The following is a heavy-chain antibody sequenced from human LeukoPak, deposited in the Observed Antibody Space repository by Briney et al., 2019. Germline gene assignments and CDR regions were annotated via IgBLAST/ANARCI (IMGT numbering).Heavy chain of an antibody. D-gene: IGHD3-10*01. V-gene: IGHV3-74*01. CDR1: GFTFNDYW. J-gene: IGHJ4*02. CDR2: INTDGSIT. CDR3: ARDRGTRTGFMGREAYDY. Sequence: GGPLRLPCAASGFTFNDYWILCPRQSPGKGLVWVSRINTDGSITNYADSVEGRFSITRDNAKNTLCLQMSSLRAEDTAVYYCARDRGTRTGFMGREAYDYWGQGTLVTVSS.